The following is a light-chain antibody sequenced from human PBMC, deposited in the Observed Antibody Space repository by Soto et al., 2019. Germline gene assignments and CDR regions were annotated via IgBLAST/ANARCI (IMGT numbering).Light chain of an antibody. CDR1: QSVDIS. V-gene: IGKV3-15*01. CDR3: QQYRSWPRT. CDR2: GAS. J-gene: IGKJ1*01. Sequence: EIGMTQSPSTLSFYPLEIVTLSCRASQSVDISLAWYQQKPGQAPRLLIYGASTRATDMPGTFSGRGSGTEFTLTISSLRPEDFGVYYCQQYRSWPRTFGQGTKVDIK.